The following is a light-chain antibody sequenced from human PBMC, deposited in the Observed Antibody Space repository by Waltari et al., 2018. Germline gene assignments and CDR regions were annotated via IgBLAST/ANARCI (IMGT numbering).Light chain of an antibody. CDR2: ATS. Sequence: IVFTQSPGTLSFSPGDRAPLSCRASQTVSGSFFAWYRQRPGQAPGLLIYATSSRATGIPDRFSGSGSGTDFTLTISRLEPEDVAAYYCQQYADSPYTFGQGTKLEIE. CDR3: QQYADSPYT. J-gene: IGKJ2*01. CDR1: QTVSGSF. V-gene: IGKV3-20*01.